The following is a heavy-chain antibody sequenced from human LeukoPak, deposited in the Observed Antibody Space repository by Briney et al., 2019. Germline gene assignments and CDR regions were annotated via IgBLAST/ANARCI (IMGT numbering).Heavy chain of an antibody. CDR1: GFTFSSYS. CDR3: TRDRAYGALDY. J-gene: IGHJ4*02. V-gene: IGHV3-21*01. CDR2: ITSSSSYI. D-gene: IGHD4/OR15-4a*01. Sequence: GGSLRLSCAASGFTFSSYSMNWVRQAPGKGLEWVSSITSSSSYIYYADSVKGRFTISRDNAKNSVYLQMISLRDEDTAVYYCTRDRAYGALDYWGQGTLVTVSS.